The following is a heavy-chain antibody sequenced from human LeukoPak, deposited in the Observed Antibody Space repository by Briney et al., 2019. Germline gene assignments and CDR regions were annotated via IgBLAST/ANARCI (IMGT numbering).Heavy chain of an antibody. CDR2: IYPGDSDT. CDR3: ARDTTAGRGSYYYYGMDV. CDR1: GYIFTSYW. V-gene: IGHV5-51*01. Sequence: GESLKISCKGSGYIFTSYWIGWVRQMPGKGLEWMGIIYPGDSDTRYSPSFQGQVTISADKSISTAHLQWSSLKASDTAMYYCARDTTAGRGSYYYYGMDVWGQGTTVTVSS. J-gene: IGHJ6*02. D-gene: IGHD6-13*01.